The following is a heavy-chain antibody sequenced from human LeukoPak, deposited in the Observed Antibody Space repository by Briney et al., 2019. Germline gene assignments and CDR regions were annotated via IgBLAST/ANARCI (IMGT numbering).Heavy chain of an antibody. V-gene: IGHV5-51*01. Sequence: GESLKISCKGSGYSFTTYWIGWLRQMPGKGLEWMGIIYPGDSDTRYSPSFQGQVTISADKSITTAYLQWNSLKASDTAMYYCARQTGDNAFDIWGRGTMVTVSS. CDR1: GYSFTTYW. CDR2: IYPGDSDT. J-gene: IGHJ3*02. D-gene: IGHD7-27*01. CDR3: ARQTGDNAFDI.